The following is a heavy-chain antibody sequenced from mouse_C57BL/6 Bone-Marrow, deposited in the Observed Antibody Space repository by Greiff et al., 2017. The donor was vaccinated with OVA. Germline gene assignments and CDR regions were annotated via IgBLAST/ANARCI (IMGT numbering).Heavy chain of an antibody. J-gene: IGHJ2*01. D-gene: IGHD1-1*01. CDR2: INPYNGGT. CDR3: ARYGTTVLETDY. Sequence: VQLQQSGPVLVKPGASVKMSCKASGYTFTDYYMNWVKQSHGKSLEWIGVINPYNGGTSYNQKFKGKATLTVDKSSSTAYMELNSLTSEDSAVYYCARYGTTVLETDYWGQGTTLTVSS. CDR1: GYTFTDYY. V-gene: IGHV1-19*01.